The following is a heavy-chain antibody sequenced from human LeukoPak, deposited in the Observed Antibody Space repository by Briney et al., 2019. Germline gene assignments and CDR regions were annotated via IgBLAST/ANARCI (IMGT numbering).Heavy chain of an antibody. V-gene: IGHV3-53*01. CDR2: IYSGGRT. CDR3: ARVGSAVTTFFDY. D-gene: IGHD4-17*01. J-gene: IGHJ4*02. Sequence: GGSLRLSCAASGFTVSSNYMNWVRQAPGKGLEWVSVIYSGGRTYYADSVKGRFTISRDNSKNTLYLQMNSLRAEDTAVYYCARVGSAVTTFFDYWGQGTLVTVSS. CDR1: GFTVSSNY.